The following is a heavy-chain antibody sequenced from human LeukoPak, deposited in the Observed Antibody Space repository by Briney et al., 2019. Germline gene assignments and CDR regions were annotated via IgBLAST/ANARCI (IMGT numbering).Heavy chain of an antibody. CDR3: ARGVCGGDCYANFDY. Sequence: GGSLRLSCAASGFTFSSYSMNWVRQAPGKGLEWVSYISSSSSTIYYADSVKGRFTISRDNAKNSLYLQMNSLRAEDTAVYYCARGVCGGDCYANFDYWGQGTLVTVSS. CDR1: GFTFSSYS. J-gene: IGHJ4*02. V-gene: IGHV3-48*01. CDR2: ISSSSSTI. D-gene: IGHD2-21*02.